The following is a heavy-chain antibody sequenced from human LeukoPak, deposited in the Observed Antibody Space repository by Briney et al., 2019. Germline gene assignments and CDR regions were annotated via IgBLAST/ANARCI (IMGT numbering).Heavy chain of an antibody. D-gene: IGHD3-3*01. CDR1: GGSISSGDYY. CDR2: IYYSGST. Sequence: PSQTLSLTCTVSGGSISSGDYYWSWIRQPPGKGLEWIGYIYYSGSTYYNPSLKSRVTISVDTSKNQFSLKLSSVTAADTAVYYCARENTIFGATDSWGQETLVTVSS. CDR3: ARENTIFGATDS. J-gene: IGHJ5*01. V-gene: IGHV4-30-4*01.